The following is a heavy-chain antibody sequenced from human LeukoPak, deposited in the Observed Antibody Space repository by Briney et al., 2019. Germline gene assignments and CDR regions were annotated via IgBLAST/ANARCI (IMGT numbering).Heavy chain of an antibody. V-gene: IGHV3-11*04. D-gene: IGHD6-6*01. CDR1: GFTFSDYY. CDR2: ISSSGSTI. Sequence: PGGSLRLSCAASGFTFSDYYMSWIRQVPGKGLEWVSYISSSGSTIYYADSVKGRFTISRDNAKNSLYLQMNSLRAEDTAVYYCARVFGLSIAAQYYFDYWGQGTLVTVSS. CDR3: ARVFGLSIAAQYYFDY. J-gene: IGHJ4*02.